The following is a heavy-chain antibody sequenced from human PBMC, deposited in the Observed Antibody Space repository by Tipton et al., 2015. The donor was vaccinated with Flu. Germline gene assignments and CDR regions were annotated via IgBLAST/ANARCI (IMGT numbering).Heavy chain of an antibody. D-gene: IGHD6-19*01. CDR1: GFTLSSYW. Sequence: QLVQSGGGLVQPGGSLRLSCVASGFTLSSYWMSWVRQAPGKGLEWVANIKQDGSEKYYVDSVKGRFIISRDNAKNSLYLQMNSLRAEDTAVYYCARAIGVAESYWGQGALVTVSS. J-gene: IGHJ4*02. V-gene: IGHV3-7*01. CDR3: ARAIGVAESY. CDR2: IKQDGSEK.